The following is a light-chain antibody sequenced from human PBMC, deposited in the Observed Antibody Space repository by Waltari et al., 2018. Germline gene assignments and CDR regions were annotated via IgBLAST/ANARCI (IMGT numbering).Light chain of an antibody. J-gene: IGLJ1*01. V-gene: IGLV2-14*03. CDR1: SSDVGVHTS. CDR2: DVD. Sequence: QSALTQPASVSGSPRQSIAISCTGTSSDVGVHTSVSWYHHHPNKAPKLIIYDVDSRPSGVADRFSGSKSGNTASLTISGLQTEDEADYYCSSYTTSRTYIFGAGTKVSVL. CDR3: SSYTTSRTYI.